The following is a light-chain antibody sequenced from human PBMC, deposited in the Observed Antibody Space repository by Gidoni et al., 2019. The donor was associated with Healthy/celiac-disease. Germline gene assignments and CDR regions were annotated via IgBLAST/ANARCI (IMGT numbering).Light chain of an antibody. CDR3: QQYGSSPMYT. Sequence: EIVLTQSPGTLSLSPGERDTLSCRASQSVSISYLAGYQQKPGQAPRLLIYGASSRATGIPDRFIGSGSVTDFTLTISRLEPEDFAVYDCQQYGSSPMYTFGQGTKLEIK. V-gene: IGKV3-20*01. CDR2: GAS. J-gene: IGKJ2*01. CDR1: QSVSISY.